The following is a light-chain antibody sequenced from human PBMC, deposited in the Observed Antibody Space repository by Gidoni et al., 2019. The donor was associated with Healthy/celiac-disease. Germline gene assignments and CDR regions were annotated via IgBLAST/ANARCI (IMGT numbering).Light chain of an antibody. J-gene: IGLJ3*02. Sequence: QSALTQPAPVSVSPGQAITISCTGTSSDVGGYNYLPWYQQHPGKAPKLMIYDVSNRPSGVANRFSGSKSGNTASLTISGLQAEDEADYYCSSYTSSSTGRVFGGGTKLTVL. CDR1: SSDVGGYNY. CDR2: DVS. V-gene: IGLV2-14*01. CDR3: SSYTSSSTGRV.